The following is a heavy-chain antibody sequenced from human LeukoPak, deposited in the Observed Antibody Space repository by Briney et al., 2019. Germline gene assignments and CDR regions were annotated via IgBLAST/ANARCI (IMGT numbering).Heavy chain of an antibody. J-gene: IGHJ5*02. Sequence: PSETLSLTCAVYGGSFSGYYWSWIRQPPGKGLEWIGEINHSGSTNYNPSLKSRVTISVDTSKNQFSLKLSSVTAADTAVYYCARDKWLVSSLWFDPWGQGTLVTVSS. CDR2: INHSGST. V-gene: IGHV4-34*01. D-gene: IGHD6-19*01. CDR3: ARDKWLVSSLWFDP. CDR1: GGSFSGYY.